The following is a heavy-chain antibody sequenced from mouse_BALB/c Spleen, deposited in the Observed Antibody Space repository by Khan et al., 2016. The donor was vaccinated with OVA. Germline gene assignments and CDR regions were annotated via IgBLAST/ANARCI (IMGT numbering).Heavy chain of an antibody. Sequence: EVELVESGGDLVKPGGSLKLSCAASGFTFSSYGMSWVRQTPDKRLEWVATISSGGSYTYYPDSVKGRFTISSDNAKNTLYLQMSSLKSEDTAMYYCARLYAMDYWGQGTSVTVSS. CDR2: ISSGGSYT. V-gene: IGHV5-6*01. J-gene: IGHJ4*01. CDR1: GFTFSSYG. CDR3: ARLYAMDY.